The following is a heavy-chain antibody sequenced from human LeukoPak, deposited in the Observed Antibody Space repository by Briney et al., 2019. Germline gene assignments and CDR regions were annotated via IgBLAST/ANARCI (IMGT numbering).Heavy chain of an antibody. CDR2: ISYDGSNK. J-gene: IGHJ4*02. Sequence: GGSLRLSCAASGFTFSSYAMPWVRQAPGKGLEWVAVISYDGSNKYYADSVKGRFTISRDNSKNTLYLQMNSLRAEDTAVYYCARDNWGSGMGNDYWGQGTLVTVSS. CDR1: GFTFSSYA. D-gene: IGHD7-27*01. V-gene: IGHV3-30-3*01. CDR3: ARDNWGSGMGNDY.